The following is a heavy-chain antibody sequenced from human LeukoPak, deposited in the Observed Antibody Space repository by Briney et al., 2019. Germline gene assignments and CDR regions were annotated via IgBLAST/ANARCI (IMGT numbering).Heavy chain of an antibody. CDR1: GFTFSSYG. J-gene: IGHJ4*02. Sequence: GGSLRLSCAASGFTFSSYGMHWVRQAPGKGLEWVAVISYDGSNKYYADSVKGRFTISRDNSKNTLYLQMNSLRAEDTAVYHCAKAAPEDEGRLDYWAREPWSPSPQ. D-gene: IGHD5-24*01. V-gene: IGHV3-30*18. CDR2: ISYDGSNK. CDR3: AKAAPEDEGRLDY.